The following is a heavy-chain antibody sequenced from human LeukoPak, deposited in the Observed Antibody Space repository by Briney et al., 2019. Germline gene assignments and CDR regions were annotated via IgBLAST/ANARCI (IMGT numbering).Heavy chain of an antibody. CDR3: ARTYGDYPNYYFNY. V-gene: IGHV1-46*01. CDR2: ISPSGGST. CDR1: GYTFTSYY. D-gene: IGHD4-17*01. J-gene: IGHJ4*02. Sequence: ASVKVSCKASGYTFTSYYIHWVRQAPGQGLEWMGIISPSGGSTSYAQKFQGRVAMTRDTSTSTVYMELRSLRSEGTAVYYCARTYGDYPNYYFNYWGQGTLVTVSS.